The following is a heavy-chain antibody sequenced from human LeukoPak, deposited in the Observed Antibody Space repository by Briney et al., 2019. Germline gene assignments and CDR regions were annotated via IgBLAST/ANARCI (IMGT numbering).Heavy chain of an antibody. J-gene: IGHJ4*02. D-gene: IGHD6-6*01. V-gene: IGHV4-61*02. CDR1: GGSISSGSYY. Sequence: SETLSLTCTVSGGSISSGSYYWSWIRQPAGKGLGWIGRIYTSGSTNYNPSLKSRVTISVDTSKNQFSLKLSSVTAADTAVYYCARDGTSEYSSSSGETAFDYWGQGTLVTVSS. CDR3: ARDGTSEYSSSSGETAFDY. CDR2: IYTSGST.